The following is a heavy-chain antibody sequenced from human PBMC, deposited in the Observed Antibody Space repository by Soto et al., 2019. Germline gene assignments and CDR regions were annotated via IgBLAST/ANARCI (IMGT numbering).Heavy chain of an antibody. Sequence: GGSLRLSCAASGFTFSSYSMNWVRQAPGKGLEWVSSISSSRSYIYYADSLKGRFTISRDNAKNSLYLQMNSLRAEDTAVYYCARAPCGGDCYYAFDIWGQGTMVTVSS. D-gene: IGHD2-21*02. V-gene: IGHV3-21*01. CDR1: GFTFSSYS. J-gene: IGHJ3*02. CDR2: ISSSRSYI. CDR3: ARAPCGGDCYYAFDI.